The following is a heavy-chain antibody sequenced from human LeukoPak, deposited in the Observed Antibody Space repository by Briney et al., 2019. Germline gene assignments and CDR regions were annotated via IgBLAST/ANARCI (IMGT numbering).Heavy chain of an antibody. V-gene: IGHV3-66*02. J-gene: IGHJ4*02. D-gene: IGHD4-23*01. CDR2: IYSGGGT. CDR1: GFTGSSYY. Sequence: PGGSLRLSCAASGFTGSSYYMSWVRQAPGKGLEWVSVIYSGGGTYHADSVKGRFTISRDSSRDTLHLQMNSLRAEDTAVYYCARLYGGNSVGDYWGQGTLVTVSS. CDR3: ARLYGGNSVGDY.